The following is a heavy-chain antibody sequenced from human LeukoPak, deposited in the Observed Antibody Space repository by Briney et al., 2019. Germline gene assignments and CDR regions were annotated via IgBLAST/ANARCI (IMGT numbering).Heavy chain of an antibody. CDR1: GFSFNKYA. Sequence: GGSLRLSCAASGFSFNKYAMSWVRQAPGKGLEWVSAISTTGGSTYYADSVKGRFTVSRDNSKNTLSLQMESLRVEDTALYYCAKDWTTVVTPKGYYFDYWGQGTLVTVSS. J-gene: IGHJ4*02. CDR2: ISTTGGST. V-gene: IGHV3-23*01. CDR3: AKDWTTVVTPKGYYFDY. D-gene: IGHD4-23*01.